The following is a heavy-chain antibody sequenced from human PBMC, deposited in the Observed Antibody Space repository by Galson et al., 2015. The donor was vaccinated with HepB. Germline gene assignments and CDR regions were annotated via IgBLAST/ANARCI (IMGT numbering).Heavy chain of an antibody. V-gene: IGHV1-46*01. CDR1: GYTFTSYY. Sequence: SVKVSCKASGYTFTSYYMHWVRQAPGQGLEWMGIINPSGGSTSYAQKFQGRVTMTRDTSTSTVYMELSSLRSEDTAVYYCARDWGPTPPLNWFDPWGQGTLVTVSS. J-gene: IGHJ5*02. CDR2: INPSGGST. D-gene: IGHD3-16*01. CDR3: ARDWGPTPPLNWFDP.